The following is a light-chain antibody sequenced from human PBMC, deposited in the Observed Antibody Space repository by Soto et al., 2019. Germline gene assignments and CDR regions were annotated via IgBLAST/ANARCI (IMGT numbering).Light chain of an antibody. V-gene: IGLV2-8*01. CDR3: SSFTAGTNLV. Sequence: QSALTQSPAASGSPGQSVTISCTGTSSDIGGYNSVSWYQQHPGKAPKVMIYDVTKRPSGVPDRFSVSKSGNTASLTVSELQAEAEADYYCSSFTAGTNLVFGTAAQV. J-gene: IGLJ1*01. CDR1: SSDIGGYNS. CDR2: DVT.